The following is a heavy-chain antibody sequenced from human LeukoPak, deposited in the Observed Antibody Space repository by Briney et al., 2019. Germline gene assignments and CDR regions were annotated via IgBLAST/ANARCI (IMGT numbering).Heavy chain of an antibody. J-gene: IGHJ4*02. Sequence: ASVKVSCKASGHTFTGYYMHWVRQAPGQGLEWMGWINPNSGGTNYAQKFQGRVTMTRDTSISTAYMELSRLRSDDTAVYYCARVVVGGSSGYYASGEGDYWGQGTLVTVSS. D-gene: IGHD3-22*01. CDR1: GHTFTGYY. V-gene: IGHV1-2*02. CDR3: ARVVVGGSSGYYASGEGDY. CDR2: INPNSGGT.